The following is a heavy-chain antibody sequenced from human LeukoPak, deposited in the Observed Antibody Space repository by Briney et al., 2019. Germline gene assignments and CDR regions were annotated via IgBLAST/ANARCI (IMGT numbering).Heavy chain of an antibody. D-gene: IGHD5-12*01. CDR2: MNPNSGDT. J-gene: IGHJ6*03. V-gene: IGHV1-2*02. CDR3: ARVVANPYYYYYYMDV. CDR1: GYTFADYY. Sequence: GASVKVSCKASGYTFADYYIHWVRQAPGQGLEWVGWMNPNSGDTNYARSFQGRVTMTRDTSISTAYMELSRLRFDDTAVYYCARVVANPYYYYYYMDVWGKGTTVTISS.